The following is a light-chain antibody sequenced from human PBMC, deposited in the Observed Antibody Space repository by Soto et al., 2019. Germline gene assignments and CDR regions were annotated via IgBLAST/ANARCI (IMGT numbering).Light chain of an antibody. V-gene: IGKV1-5*03. J-gene: IGKJ1*01. CDR3: QQYNSYSWT. CDR2: KAS. CDR1: QSISSW. Sequence: DIQMTQSPSTLSASVGDRVTITCRASQSISSWLAWYQQKPGKAPKLLIYKASSLESGVPSRFSGSGSGKEFTLTISSLQPDAFATYDCQQYNSYSWTFGQWTKVEIK.